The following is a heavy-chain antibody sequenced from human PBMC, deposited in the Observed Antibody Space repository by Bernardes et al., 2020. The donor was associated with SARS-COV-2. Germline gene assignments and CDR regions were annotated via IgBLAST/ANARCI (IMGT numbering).Heavy chain of an antibody. D-gene: IGHD5-12*01. CDR3: ARGSGSEKIDY. CDR2: INPNSGFT. Sequence: ASMKVSCKASGYTFTDYYLHWVRQAPGQGLEWMGWINPNSGFTKNAQKFQGWVTMTRDTSIITAYMELSRLKSDDTAVYYCARGSGSEKIDYWGQGTLVTVSS. CDR1: GYTFTDYY. J-gene: IGHJ4*02. V-gene: IGHV1-2*04.